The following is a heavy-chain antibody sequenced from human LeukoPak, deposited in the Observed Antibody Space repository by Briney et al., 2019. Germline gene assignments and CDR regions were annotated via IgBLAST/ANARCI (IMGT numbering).Heavy chain of an antibody. V-gene: IGHV3-23*01. Sequence: GGSLRLSCAASGFSFSDYVMTWVRQAPGKGLEWVSSISANGGGTYYADSVKGRFTISRDNSKNTLFLQMNSLRAEDSAVYYCAKVSGSGGTKYQPFDYWGQGTLVTVSS. CDR2: ISANGGGT. CDR1: GFSFSDYV. D-gene: IGHD2-15*01. CDR3: AKVSGSGGTKYQPFDY. J-gene: IGHJ4*02.